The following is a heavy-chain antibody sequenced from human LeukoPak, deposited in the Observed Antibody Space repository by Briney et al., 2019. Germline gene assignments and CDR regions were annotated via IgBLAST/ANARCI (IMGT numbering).Heavy chain of an antibody. V-gene: IGHV4-31*03. Sequence: TLSLTCTVSGGSISSGGYYWSWIRQHPGTGLEWIGYIYYSGSTYYNPSLKSRVTISVDTSKNQFSLKLSSVTAADTAVYYCARADIVVVPAAIGGSKYNWFDPWGQGTLVTVSS. D-gene: IGHD2-2*01. CDR2: IYYSGST. CDR3: ARADIVVVPAAIGGSKYNWFDP. J-gene: IGHJ5*02. CDR1: GGSISSGGYY.